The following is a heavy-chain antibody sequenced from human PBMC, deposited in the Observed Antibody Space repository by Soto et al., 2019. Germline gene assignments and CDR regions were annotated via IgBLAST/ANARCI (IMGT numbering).Heavy chain of an antibody. V-gene: IGHV3-23*01. Sequence: EVLLLESGGGLAQPGGSLRLSCAVSGFTFSNYAMAWVRQAPGKGLEWVSSISGSGDSTYYTNSLRGRFTISRDNSKNTLYLQMNSLRAEDTAIYYCAKEPLNGPVDVWGKGTSVTVSS. CDR1: GFTFSNYA. D-gene: IGHD2-8*01. CDR2: ISGSGDST. CDR3: AKEPLNGPVDV. J-gene: IGHJ6*04.